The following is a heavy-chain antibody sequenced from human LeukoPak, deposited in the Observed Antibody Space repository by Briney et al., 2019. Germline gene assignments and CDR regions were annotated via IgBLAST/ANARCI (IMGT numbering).Heavy chain of an antibody. CDR2: ISYDGSKK. D-gene: IGHD6-19*01. CDR3: AKAKGGWYFDY. Sequence: GGSLRLSCAASGFTFSNYAIHWVRQGPGKGLEWVAVISYDGSKKYYADSVKGRFTISRDNSKNTLYLQMNSLRAEDTAVYYCAKAKGGWYFDYWGQGTLVTVSS. CDR1: GFTFSNYA. V-gene: IGHV3-30-3*01. J-gene: IGHJ4*02.